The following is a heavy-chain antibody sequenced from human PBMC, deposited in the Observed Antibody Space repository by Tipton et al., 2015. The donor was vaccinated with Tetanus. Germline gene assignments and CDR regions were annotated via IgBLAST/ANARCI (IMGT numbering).Heavy chain of an antibody. D-gene: IGHD1-20*01. J-gene: IGHJ4*02. CDR1: GYTFTSYG. Sequence: QLVQSGAEVKKPGASVKVPCKASGYTFTSYGISWVRQAPGQGLEWMGRINPNSGGTNYAQKFQGRVTMTRDTSISTAYMELSRLRSDDTAVYYCARDRYNWNRGYDYWGQGTLVTVSS. CDR3: ARDRYNWNRGYDY. V-gene: IGHV1-2*06. CDR2: INPNSGGT.